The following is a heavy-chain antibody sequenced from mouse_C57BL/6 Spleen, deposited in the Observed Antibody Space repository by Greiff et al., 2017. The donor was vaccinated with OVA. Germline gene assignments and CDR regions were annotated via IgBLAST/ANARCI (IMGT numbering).Heavy chain of an antibody. CDR3: ARPLGGWYFDV. Sequence: QVQLQQPGAELVRPGSSVKLSCKASGYTFTSYWMAWVKQRPGQGLEWIGNIYPSDSETHYNQKFKDKATLTVDKSSCTAYMQLSSLTSEDSAVYYCARPLGGWYFDVWGTVTTVTVSS. J-gene: IGHJ1*03. CDR2: IYPSDSET. D-gene: IGHD4-1*01. V-gene: IGHV1-61*01. CDR1: GYTFTSYW.